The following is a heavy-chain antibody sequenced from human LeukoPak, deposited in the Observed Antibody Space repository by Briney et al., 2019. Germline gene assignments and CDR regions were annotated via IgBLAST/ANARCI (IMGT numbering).Heavy chain of an antibody. V-gene: IGHV3-66*01. CDR2: IYSDGTI. D-gene: IGHD3-16*01. Sequence: PGESLRLSCAASGFTVSSNYMSWVRQVPGKGLEWVSVIYSDGTISYADSVKGRFTISRDNSENTLHLQMNSLRVEDTAVYYCAREVGGGASGQWGQGTLVTVSS. J-gene: IGHJ4*02. CDR3: AREVGGGASGQ. CDR1: GFTVSSNY.